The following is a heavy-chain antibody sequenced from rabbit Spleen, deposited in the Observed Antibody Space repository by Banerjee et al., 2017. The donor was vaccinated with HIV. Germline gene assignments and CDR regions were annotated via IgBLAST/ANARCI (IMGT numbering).Heavy chain of an antibody. D-gene: IGHD1-1*01. CDR1: GFSFGISDY. J-gene: IGHJ4*01. Sequence: QSLEESGGDLVKPGASLTLTCTASGFSFGISDYMCWVRQAPGKGLEWIACIDAGSSGFTYHASWAKGRFTISKTSSTTVTLQMTSLTAADTATYFCARDLDGVIGWNFGWWGPGTLVTVS. CDR3: ARDLDGVIGWNFGW. V-gene: IGHV1S40*01. CDR2: IDAGSSGFT.